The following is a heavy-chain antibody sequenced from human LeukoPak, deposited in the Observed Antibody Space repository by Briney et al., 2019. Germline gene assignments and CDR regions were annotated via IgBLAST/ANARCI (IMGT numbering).Heavy chain of an antibody. CDR1: GITLSNYG. V-gene: IGHV3-23*01. CDR3: AKRGVVIRVFLVGFHKEAYYES. J-gene: IGHJ5*02. Sequence: GGSLRLSCAVSGITLSNYGVSWVRQAPGKGLEWVAGISDSGGSTKYAGSVKGRFTISRDNPKNTLFLQMNSLRADDTAVYFCAKRGVVIRVFLVGFHKEAYYESWGQGALVTVSS. D-gene: IGHD3-16*01. CDR2: ISDSGGST.